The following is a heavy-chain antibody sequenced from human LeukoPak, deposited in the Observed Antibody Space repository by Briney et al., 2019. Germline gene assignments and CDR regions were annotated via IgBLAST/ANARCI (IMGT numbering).Heavy chain of an antibody. CDR3: ARQIGYCSGGSCYFDN. CDR2: ISGSGGDT. Sequence: PGGSLRLSCTASGFTFSNYAMSWVRQAPGTGLQCVSAISGSGGDTYHADSVKGRFTISRDKSKNTVVLQMNSLRVDDMGVYYCARQIGYCSGGSCYFDNWGQGTLVTVSS. J-gene: IGHJ4*02. V-gene: IGHV3-23*01. CDR1: GFTFSNYA. D-gene: IGHD2-15*01.